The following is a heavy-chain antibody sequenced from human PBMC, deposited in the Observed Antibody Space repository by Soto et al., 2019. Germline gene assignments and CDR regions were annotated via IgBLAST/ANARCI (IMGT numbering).Heavy chain of an antibody. D-gene: IGHD6-19*01. CDR1: GFSFVNYA. CDR2: LSGSGTST. V-gene: IGHV3-23*01. CDR3: AKATTNGGWSTPFDS. J-gene: IGHJ4*02. Sequence: GGSLKLSCAASGFSFVNYAMNWFRQAPGKGLEWVSGLSGSGTSTYYADSVTGRFTISRDNSRDTLFLQMNSLTADDTAVYYCAKATTNGGWSTPFDSCGQAALLTVPS.